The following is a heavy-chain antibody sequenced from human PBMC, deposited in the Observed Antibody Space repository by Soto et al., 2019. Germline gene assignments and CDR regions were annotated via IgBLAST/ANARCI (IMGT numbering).Heavy chain of an antibody. CDR2: IYYSGST. CDR3: ARDHPDYGTDV. J-gene: IGHJ6*02. CDR1: GGSISSYY. Sequence: QVQLQESGPGLVKPSETLSLTCTVSGGSISSYYWRWIRQPPGKGLEWIGYIYYSGSTNYNPSPKRRVTISVDTPKNQFSLKLSSVTAADTAVYYCARDHPDYGTDVWGQGTTVTGSS. V-gene: IGHV4-59*01.